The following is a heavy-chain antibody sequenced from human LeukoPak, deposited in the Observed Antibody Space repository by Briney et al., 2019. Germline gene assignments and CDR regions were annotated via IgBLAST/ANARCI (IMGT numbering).Heavy chain of an antibody. Sequence: PGGSLRLSCAASGFTFSSYGMNWVRQAPGGGLEWVSYMSSGGSPILYADSVKGRFTISRDNAKNSLYLQLNSLRAEDTAVYYCAREDPYGAYSVFDYWGQGTLVTVSS. D-gene: IGHD4-23*01. CDR2: MSSGGSPI. CDR3: AREDPYGAYSVFDY. V-gene: IGHV3-48*03. CDR1: GFTFSSYG. J-gene: IGHJ4*02.